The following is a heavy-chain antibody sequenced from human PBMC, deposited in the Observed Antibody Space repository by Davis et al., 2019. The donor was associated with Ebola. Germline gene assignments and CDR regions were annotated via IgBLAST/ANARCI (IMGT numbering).Heavy chain of an antibody. CDR3: TTEQLVFYYYGMDV. CDR1: GGSISSGGYN. J-gene: IGHJ6*02. CDR2: IHYSGST. V-gene: IGHV4-31*03. Sequence: SETLSLTCTVSGGSISSGGYNWRWICQHPGKGLEWFVYIHYSGSTYYNSSLKSRVTISLDTPKNQFSLKLSSVTAADTAVYYCTTEQLVFYYYGMDVWGQGTTVTVSS. D-gene: IGHD6-6*01.